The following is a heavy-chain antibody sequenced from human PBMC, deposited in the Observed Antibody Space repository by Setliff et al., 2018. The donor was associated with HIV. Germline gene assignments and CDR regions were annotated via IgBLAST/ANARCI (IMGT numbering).Heavy chain of an antibody. D-gene: IGHD3-22*01. J-gene: IGHJ4*02. V-gene: IGHV4-38-2*01. CDR1: GYSISRGYY. Sequence: SETLSLTCAVSGYSISRGYYWGWIRQPPGKGLEWIGSIFHSGSTYYNPSLKSRVTISVDTSKNQFSLKLSSVTAADSAAYYCARHYGIYDSSEGYFDNWGQGTLVTVSS. CDR2: IFHSGST. CDR3: ARHYGIYDSSEGYFDN.